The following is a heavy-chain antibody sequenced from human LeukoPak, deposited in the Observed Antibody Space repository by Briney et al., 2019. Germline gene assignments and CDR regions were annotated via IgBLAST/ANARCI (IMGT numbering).Heavy chain of an antibody. CDR1: GGSFSGYY. V-gene: IGHV4-34*01. D-gene: IGHD6-13*01. J-gene: IGHJ4*02. CDR3: ARGEYSSSWYVIPFFDC. CDR2: INHSGST. Sequence: SETLSLTCAVYGGSFSGYYWSWIRQPPGKGLEWIWEINHSGSTNYNPSIKSRVTILVDTSKTQFSMKLSSVTAADTAVYYCARGEYSSSWYVIPFFDCWGQGTLVTVSS.